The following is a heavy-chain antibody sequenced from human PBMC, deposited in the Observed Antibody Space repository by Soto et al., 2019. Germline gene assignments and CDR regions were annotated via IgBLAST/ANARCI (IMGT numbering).Heavy chain of an antibody. Sequence: QVQLVQSGAEVKKPGASVKVSCKASGYTFTSYGISWVRQAPGQGLEWMGWISAYNGNTNYAQKLQGRVTMTTDTSTRIAYIEMRSLRSDDTAVYYCARDRVVVAATPVPEYNWFDPLGQGTLVTVSS. CDR2: ISAYNGNT. CDR1: GYTFTSYG. D-gene: IGHD2-15*01. CDR3: ARDRVVVAATPVPEYNWFDP. V-gene: IGHV1-18*04. J-gene: IGHJ5*02.